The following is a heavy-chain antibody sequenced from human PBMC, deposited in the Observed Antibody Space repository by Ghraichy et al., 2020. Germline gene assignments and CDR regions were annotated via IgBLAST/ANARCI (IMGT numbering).Heavy chain of an antibody. CDR1: GFTFSSYD. V-gene: IGHV3-13*01. D-gene: IGHD4-17*01. CDR2: IGTAGDT. CDR3: ARVSGRNGDFDWYFDL. Sequence: GGSLRLSCAASGFTFSSYDMHWVRQATGKGLEWVSAIGTAGDTYYPGSVKGRFTISRENAKNSLYLQMNSLRAGDTAVYYCARVSGRNGDFDWYFDLWGRGTLVTVSS. J-gene: IGHJ2*01.